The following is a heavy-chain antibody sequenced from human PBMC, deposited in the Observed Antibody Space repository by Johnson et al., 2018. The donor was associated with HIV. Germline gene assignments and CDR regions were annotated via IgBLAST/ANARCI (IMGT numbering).Heavy chain of an antibody. CDR2: ISYDVST. CDR3: AKDPTYDSSGYYVDAFDI. J-gene: IGHJ3*02. D-gene: IGHD3-22*01. Sequence: VISYDVSTYHADSVKGRFTISRDNSKNTLYLQMNSLRAEDTAVYYCAKDPTYDSSGYYVDAFDIWGQGTMVTVSS. V-gene: IGHV3-30-3*02.